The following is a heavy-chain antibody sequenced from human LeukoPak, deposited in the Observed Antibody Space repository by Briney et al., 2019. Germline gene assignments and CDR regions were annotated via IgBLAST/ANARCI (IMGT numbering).Heavy chain of an antibody. CDR3: ARLVGASRTEY. V-gene: IGHV3-66*01. CDR2: IYSGGST. CDR1: GFTVSFNY. J-gene: IGHJ4*02. Sequence: PGGSLRLSCAASGFTVSFNYMRWVRQAPGKGLEWVSVIYSGGSTDYADSVKGRFTISRDKSKNTLYLQMNSLRAGDTAVYYCARLVGASRTEYWGQGTLVIVSS. D-gene: IGHD1-26*01.